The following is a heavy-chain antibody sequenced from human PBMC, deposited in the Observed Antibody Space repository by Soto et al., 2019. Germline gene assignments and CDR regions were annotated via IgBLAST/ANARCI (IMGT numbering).Heavy chain of an antibody. J-gene: IGHJ4*02. CDR1: GFTFSSSA. V-gene: IGHV1-58*01. CDR3: ARDRHTVTTPLGFDY. D-gene: IGHD4-17*01. Sequence: SVKVSCKTSGFTFSSSAVHWVRQARGHRLQWIGWIDVGSANANYAQMLQERVTISRDMSTSTAYMELSSLRPEDTAVYYCARDRHTVTTPLGFDYWGQGTLVTVSS. CDR2: IDVGSANA.